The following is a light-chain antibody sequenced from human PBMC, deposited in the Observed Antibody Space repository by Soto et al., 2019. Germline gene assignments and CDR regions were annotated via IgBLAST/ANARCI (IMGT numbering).Light chain of an antibody. Sequence: EIVLTQSPATLSLSPGERATLSCRASQSVSSYLAWYQQKCGQAPRLLIYDASNRATGIPARFSGSGSGTDLTLTISSLEPEDFAVYYCQQRSNWPITFGQGTRLEIK. CDR1: QSVSSY. J-gene: IGKJ5*01. CDR2: DAS. CDR3: QQRSNWPIT. V-gene: IGKV3-11*01.